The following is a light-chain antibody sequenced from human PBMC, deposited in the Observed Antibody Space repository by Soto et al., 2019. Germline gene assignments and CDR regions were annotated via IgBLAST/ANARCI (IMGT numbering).Light chain of an antibody. V-gene: IGKV3-20*01. CDR3: QQYCSSTYS. J-gene: IGKJ2*01. CDR2: GAS. CDR1: QSVSSNH. Sequence: EIVLTQSPGSLSLSPRERATLSCRASQSVSSNHLAWYQQKPGQAPRLLIYGASRRATGIPDRFSGSGSGTDFTLTISRLEPEDFAMYYCQQYCSSTYSFGQGTKVEIK.